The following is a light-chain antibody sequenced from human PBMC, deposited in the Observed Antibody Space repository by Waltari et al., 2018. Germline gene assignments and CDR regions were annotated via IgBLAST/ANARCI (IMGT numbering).Light chain of an antibody. CDR1: QSVSNNF. CDR2: GSS. J-gene: IGKJ4*01. CDR3: QQYDSIVLT. V-gene: IGKV3-20*01. Sequence: EIVLTQSPGTLSLSPGERATLSCRTSQSVSNNFLNWYQQKPGQAHRLLIYGSSSRATGIPDRCSGSGSGTDFTLTISRLEPEDFAVYYCQQYDSIVLTFGGGTKVEI.